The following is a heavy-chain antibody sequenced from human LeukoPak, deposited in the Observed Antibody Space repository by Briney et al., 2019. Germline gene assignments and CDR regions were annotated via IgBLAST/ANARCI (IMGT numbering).Heavy chain of an antibody. V-gene: IGHV4-59*01. CDR1: GGSISSYY. D-gene: IGHD3-22*01. J-gene: IGHJ4*02. CDR3: ARSDKHYYDSSGYSW. CDR2: IYYSGST. Sequence: PSETLSLTCTVSGGSISSYYWSWIRQPPGKGLEWIGYIYYSGSTNYNPSLKSRVTISVDTSKNQFSLKLSSVTAADTAVYYCARSDKHYYDSSGYSWWGQGTLVTVSS.